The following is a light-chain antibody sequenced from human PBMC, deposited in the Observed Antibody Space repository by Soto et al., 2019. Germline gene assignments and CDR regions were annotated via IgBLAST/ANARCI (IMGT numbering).Light chain of an antibody. CDR3: QQLNSYPLT. V-gene: IGKV1-9*01. Sequence: IHLNQSPSSLSAYVGDRVTITCRASQGISSYLAWYHQKPGKAPKLLIYAASTLQSGVPSRFSGSGSGTDFTLTISSLQPEDFATYYCQQLNSYPLTFGGGTKVDIK. CDR2: AAS. J-gene: IGKJ4*01. CDR1: QGISSY.